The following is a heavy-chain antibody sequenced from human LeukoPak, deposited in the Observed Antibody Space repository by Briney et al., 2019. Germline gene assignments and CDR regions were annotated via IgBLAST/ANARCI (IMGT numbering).Heavy chain of an antibody. V-gene: IGHV4-59*01. CDR1: GGSISSYY. CDR3: ARAVLLWFGESPYYFDY. Sequence: SETLSLTCTVSGGSISSYYWSWIRQPPGKGLEWIGYIYYSGSTNHNPSLKSRVTISVDTSKNQFSLKLSSVTAADTAVYYCARAVLLWFGESPYYFDYWGQGTLVTVSS. J-gene: IGHJ4*02. CDR2: IYYSGST. D-gene: IGHD3-10*01.